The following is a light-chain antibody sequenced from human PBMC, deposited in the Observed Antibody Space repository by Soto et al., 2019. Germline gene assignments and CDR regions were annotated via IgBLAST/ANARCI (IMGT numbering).Light chain of an antibody. CDR3: QQYHTSPLT. V-gene: IGKV3-15*01. Sequence: EIGMTQSPGTLSLSPGERATLSFMASQNVRSNLAWYQQKPGQPPRLLIYTASTRATGIPARFSGSGSGTDFTLTISRLEPGDFALYYCQQYHTSPLTFGQGTKVDIK. CDR1: QNVRSN. CDR2: TAS. J-gene: IGKJ1*01.